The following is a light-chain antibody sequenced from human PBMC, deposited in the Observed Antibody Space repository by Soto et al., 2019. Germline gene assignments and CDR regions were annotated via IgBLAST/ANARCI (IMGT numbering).Light chain of an antibody. CDR2: ASS. J-gene: IGKJ5*01. V-gene: IGKV1-9*01. CDR3: QQLNSYPIT. Sequence: DIQLTQSPSSLSAAVGDSVTITCRASQGISSYLAWYQQKPGKAPKLLIYASSTLQSGVPSRFSGSRSGTEFTLTISSLQTEDFATYFCQQLNSYPITFGQGTRLEIK. CDR1: QGISSY.